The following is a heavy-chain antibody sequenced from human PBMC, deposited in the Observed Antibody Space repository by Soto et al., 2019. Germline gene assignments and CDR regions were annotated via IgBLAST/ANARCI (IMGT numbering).Heavy chain of an antibody. CDR1: GGTFSSYA. D-gene: IGHD2-2*01. Sequence: ASVKVSCKASGGTFSSYAISWVRQAPGQGLEWMGGIIPIFGTANYAQKFQGRVTITADESTSTAYMELSSLRSEDTAVYYCARDGHPLIVPAAKYNWFDPWGQGTLVTVSS. J-gene: IGHJ5*02. CDR2: IIPIFGTA. V-gene: IGHV1-69*13. CDR3: ARDGHPLIVPAAKYNWFDP.